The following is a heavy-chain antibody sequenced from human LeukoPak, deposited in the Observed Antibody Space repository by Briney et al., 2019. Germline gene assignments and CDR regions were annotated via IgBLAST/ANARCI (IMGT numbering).Heavy chain of an antibody. CDR1: GYSISSGY. CDR2: ISYDGSNK. CDR3: ARTLSRGNYYDSSGYFDY. J-gene: IGHJ4*02. Sequence: PSETLSLTCIVSGYSISSGYFWGWTRQPPGKGLEWVAVISYDGSNKYYADSVKGRFTISRDNSKNTLYLQMNSLRAEDTAVYYCARTLSRGNYYDSSGYFDYWGQGTLVTVSS. D-gene: IGHD3-22*01. V-gene: IGHV3-30-3*01.